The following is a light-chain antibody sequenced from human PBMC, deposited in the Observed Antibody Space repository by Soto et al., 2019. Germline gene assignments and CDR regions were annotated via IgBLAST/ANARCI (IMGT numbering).Light chain of an antibody. Sequence: QSALTQPASVSGSPGQSITISCTGTSSDIGGYNFVSWYQQYPGTAPKLVIYEGAKRPPEVSNRFSGSKSGNTASLSISGLQDEDEADYYCSSYAGSSTLVFGGGTQLTVL. CDR1: SSDIGGYNF. CDR3: SSYAGSSTLV. V-gene: IGLV2-23*01. CDR2: EGA. J-gene: IGLJ3*02.